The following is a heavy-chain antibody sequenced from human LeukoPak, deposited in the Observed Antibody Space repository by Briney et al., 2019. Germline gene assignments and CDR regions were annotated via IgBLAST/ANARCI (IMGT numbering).Heavy chain of an antibody. CDR3: ARVASGVVAPTVGGKRGMDV. Sequence: SETLSLTCTVSGGSISSYYWSWIRQPPGKGLEWIGYIYYSGSTNYNPSLKSRVTISLDTSKNQFSLKLSSVTAADTAVYYCARVASGVVAPTVGGKRGMDVWGQGTTVTVAS. D-gene: IGHD3-22*01. V-gene: IGHV4-59*01. CDR1: GGSISSYY. CDR2: IYYSGST. J-gene: IGHJ6*02.